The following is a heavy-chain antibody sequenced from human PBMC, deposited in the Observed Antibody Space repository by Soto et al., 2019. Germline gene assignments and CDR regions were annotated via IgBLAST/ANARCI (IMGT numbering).Heavy chain of an antibody. CDR2: TYYRSKWYN. J-gene: IGHJ6*03. CDR3: ARDNGKYCSGGSCYQRVGYYYYMDV. CDR1: GDSVSSNSAA. V-gene: IGHV6-1*01. D-gene: IGHD2-15*01. Sequence: SQTLSLTCAISGDSVSSNSAAWNWIRQSPSRGLEWLGRTYYRSKWYNDYAVSVKSRITINPDTSKNQFSLQLNSVTPEDTAVYYCARDNGKYCSGGSCYQRVGYYYYMDVWGKGTTVTVSS.